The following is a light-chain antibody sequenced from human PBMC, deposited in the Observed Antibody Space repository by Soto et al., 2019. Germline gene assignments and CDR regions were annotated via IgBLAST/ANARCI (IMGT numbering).Light chain of an antibody. Sequence: QSALTQPASVSGSPGQSITISCTGTSSDVGGYNYVSWYQQHPGKAPKLMIYEVSNRPSGVSNRFSGSKSGNTASLTISGLQAEDEADYYCSSSTSSSTLFGTGTKATVL. CDR2: EVS. CDR3: SSSTSSSTL. J-gene: IGLJ1*01. CDR1: SSDVGGYNY. V-gene: IGLV2-14*01.